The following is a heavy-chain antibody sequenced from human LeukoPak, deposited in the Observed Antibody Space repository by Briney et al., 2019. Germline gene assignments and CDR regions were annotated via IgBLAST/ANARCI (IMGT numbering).Heavy chain of an antibody. CDR1: GFTFSSYW. V-gene: IGHV3-7*01. CDR2: IKQDGSEK. Sequence: GGSLRLSCAASGFTFSSYWMSWVRQAPGMGLEWVANIKQDGSEKYYVDSVKGRFTISRDNAKNSLYLQMNSLRAEGTAVYYCAREEDCSSTSCYDPNWFDPWGQGTLVTVSS. CDR3: AREEDCSSTSCYDPNWFDP. J-gene: IGHJ5*02. D-gene: IGHD2-2*01.